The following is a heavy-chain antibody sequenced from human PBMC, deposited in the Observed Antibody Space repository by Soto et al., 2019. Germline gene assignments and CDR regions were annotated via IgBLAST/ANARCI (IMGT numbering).Heavy chain of an antibody. V-gene: IGHV4-39*01. CDR1: GGSISSSSYY. Sequence: QLQLQESGPGLVKPSETLSLTCTVSGGSISSSSYYWGWIRQPPGKGLEWIGSIYYSGSTYYNPSLKSRVTISVDTTKNQFSRKLSSVTAADPAVYYCASVPAALYGMEVWGQGTTVTVSS. CDR2: IYYSGST. D-gene: IGHD2-2*01. J-gene: IGHJ6*02. CDR3: ASVPAALYGMEV.